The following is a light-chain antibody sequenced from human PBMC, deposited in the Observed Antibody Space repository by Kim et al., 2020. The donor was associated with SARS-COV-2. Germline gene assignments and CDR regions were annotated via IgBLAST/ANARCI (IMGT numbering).Light chain of an antibody. Sequence: GSPGERATLSCRASQPVNTYLAWYQQQPGQAPRLLIFGASARATAFPARFSGSGSGTDFTLTISSLQSEDFAVYYCQQYHDCPWTFGQGTKVDIK. CDR3: QQYHDCPWT. J-gene: IGKJ1*01. V-gene: IGKV3-15*01. CDR1: QPVNTY. CDR2: GAS.